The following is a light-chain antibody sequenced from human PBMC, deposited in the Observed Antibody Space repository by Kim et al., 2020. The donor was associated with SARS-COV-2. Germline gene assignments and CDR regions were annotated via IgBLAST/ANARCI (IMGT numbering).Light chain of an antibody. Sequence: LAPGERATLPCRANQRISSNYLAWHQHRPCQSPRLLIHDASNRATGIPDRFSGSGSGTDFTLTISRLESEDFAVYYCHQYIRSPYSFGQGTKLEI. V-gene: IGKV3-20*01. CDR3: HQYIRSPYS. J-gene: IGKJ2*03. CDR1: QRISSNY. CDR2: DAS.